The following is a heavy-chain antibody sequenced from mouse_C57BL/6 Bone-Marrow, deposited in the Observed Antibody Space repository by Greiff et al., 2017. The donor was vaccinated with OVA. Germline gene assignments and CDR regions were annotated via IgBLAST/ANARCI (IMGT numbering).Heavy chain of an antibody. CDR3: ARHWDVYFDY. Sequence: EVQLVESGGDLVKPGGSLKLSCAASGFTFSSYGMSWVRQTPDKRLEWVATISSGGSYTYYPDSVKGRFTISRDNAKNTLYLQMSSLKSEDTAMYYCARHWDVYFDYWGQGTTLTVSS. D-gene: IGHD4-1*01. V-gene: IGHV5-6*01. CDR2: ISSGGSYT. CDR1: GFTFSSYG. J-gene: IGHJ2*01.